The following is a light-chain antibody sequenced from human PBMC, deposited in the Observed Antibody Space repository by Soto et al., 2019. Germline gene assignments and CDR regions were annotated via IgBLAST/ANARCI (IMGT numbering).Light chain of an antibody. CDR2: WTS. Sequence: DIVMTQSPDSLAVSLGERATINCKSSQSVLFSSNNQNYLAWYQQKPGQPPKLLIYWTSTRESGVPDRFSGSGSGTDFTITISSLQAEDVAVYYCQQYYSTPPTFGQGTKVEIK. J-gene: IGKJ1*01. CDR1: QSVLFSSNNQNY. CDR3: QQYYSTPPT. V-gene: IGKV4-1*01.